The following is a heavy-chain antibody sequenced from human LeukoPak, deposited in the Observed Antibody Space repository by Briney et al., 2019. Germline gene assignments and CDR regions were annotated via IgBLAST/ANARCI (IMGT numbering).Heavy chain of an antibody. CDR1: GYTFTSYG. D-gene: IGHD2-2*01. V-gene: IGHV1-18*01. CDR3: ARELGYCSSTSCYFDP. J-gene: IGHJ5*02. Sequence: ASVEVSCKASGYTFTSYGISWVRQAPGQGLEWMGWISAYNGNTNYAQKLQGRVTMTTDTSTSTAYMELRSLRSDDTAVYYCARELGYCSSTSCYFDPWGQGTLVTVSS. CDR2: ISAYNGNT.